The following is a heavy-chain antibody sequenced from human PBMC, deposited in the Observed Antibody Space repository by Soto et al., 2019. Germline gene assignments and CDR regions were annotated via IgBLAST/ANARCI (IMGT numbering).Heavy chain of an antibody. CDR2: MYNTGST. CDR1: GCSISSYY. D-gene: IGHD2-21*02. V-gene: IGHV4-59*01. Sequence: PSETLSLTCTVSGCSISSYYWSWIRQPPGKGLEWIEYMYNTGSTIYNPSLKSRVTISVDTSKNQFSLKLNSVTAADTAVYYCARDLWGYCGADCYPLDVWGQGTTVTVSS. J-gene: IGHJ6*02. CDR3: ARDLWGYCGADCYPLDV.